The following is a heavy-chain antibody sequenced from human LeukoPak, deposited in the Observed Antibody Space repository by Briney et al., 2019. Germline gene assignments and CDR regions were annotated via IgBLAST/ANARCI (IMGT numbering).Heavy chain of an antibody. CDR2: IYYSGGS. V-gene: IGHV4-39*01. J-gene: IGHJ4*02. Sequence: SETLSLTCTVSGDSIRSTSYYWGWIRQPPGKGLVWIGSIYYSGGSYYNPLSKSRVTIHVDTCKNQFSIKLNSVTAADTAVYYCARRKSFYDSSGYFDHWGRGTLVSVS. CDR3: ARRKSFYDSSGYFDH. D-gene: IGHD3-22*01. CDR1: GDSIRSTSYY.